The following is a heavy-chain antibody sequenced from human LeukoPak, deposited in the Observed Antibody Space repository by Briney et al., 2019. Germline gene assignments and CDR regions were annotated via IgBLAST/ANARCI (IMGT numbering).Heavy chain of an antibody. CDR2: IYYSGST. CDR1: GASISSGDYY. D-gene: IGHD2-2*01. Sequence: SETLSLTCTVSGASISSGDYYWSWIRQPPGKGLEWIGSIYYSGSTYYNPSPKSRVTISVDTSKNQFSLKLNSVTAADTAVYYCARFPIVVVPAAMGYFDYWGQGTLVTVSS. V-gene: IGHV4-30-4*01. CDR3: ARFPIVVVPAAMGYFDY. J-gene: IGHJ4*02.